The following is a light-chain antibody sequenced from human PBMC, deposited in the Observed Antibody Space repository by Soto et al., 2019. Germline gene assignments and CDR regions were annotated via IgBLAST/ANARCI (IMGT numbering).Light chain of an antibody. CDR3: QQYNNWPRT. Sequence: EIVMTQSPATLSVSPGERATLSCRASQSVSSTLAWYQQKPGKAPRLLIYGASTRATGIPARFSGSGSGTEFTPTITSLQSEDFAFYYCQQYNNWPRTFGQGTKV. CDR1: QSVSST. CDR2: GAS. J-gene: IGKJ1*01. V-gene: IGKV3-15*01.